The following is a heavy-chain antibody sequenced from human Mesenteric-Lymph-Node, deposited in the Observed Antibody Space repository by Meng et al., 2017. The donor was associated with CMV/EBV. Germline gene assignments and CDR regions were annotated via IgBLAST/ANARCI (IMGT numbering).Heavy chain of an antibody. Sequence: GESLKISCAASESIFSIYPMNWVRQTPGKGLEWVAVISYDGSNKNYGDSVKGRFTISRDNSKSTLYLQMNSLRNEDAAVYYCARDRGDGALDIWGQGTMVTVSS. CDR3: ARDRGDGALDI. J-gene: IGHJ3*02. CDR2: ISYDGSNK. CDR1: ESIFSIYP. V-gene: IGHV3-30*04.